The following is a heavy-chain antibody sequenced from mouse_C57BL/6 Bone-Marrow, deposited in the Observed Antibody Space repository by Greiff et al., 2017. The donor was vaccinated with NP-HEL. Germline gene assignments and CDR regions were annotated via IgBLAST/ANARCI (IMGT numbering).Heavy chain of an antibody. CDR3: ARGGYYGQFAY. D-gene: IGHD1-1*01. CDR2: IDPSDSYT. CDR1: GYTFTSYW. V-gene: IGHV1-59*01. Sequence: VQLQQPGAELVRPGTSVKLSCKASGYTFTSYWMHWVKQRPGQGLEWIGVIDPSDSYTNYNQKFKGKATLTVDTSSSTAYMQLSSLTSEDSAVYYCARGGYYGQFAYWGQGTLVTVSA. J-gene: IGHJ3*01.